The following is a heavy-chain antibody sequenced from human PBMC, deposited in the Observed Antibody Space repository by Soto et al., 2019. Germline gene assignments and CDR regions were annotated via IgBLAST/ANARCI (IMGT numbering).Heavy chain of an antibody. V-gene: IGHV3-30-3*01. D-gene: IGHD4-17*01. CDR2: ISYDGSNK. CDR1: GFTFSSYA. CDR3: ARVRFHGEHA. J-gene: IGHJ4*02. Sequence: PGGSLRLSCAASGFTFSSYAMHWVRQAPGKGLEWVAVISYDGSNKYYADSVKGRFTISRDNSKNTLYLQMNSLRAEDTAVYYCARVRFHGEHAWGQGTLVTVYS.